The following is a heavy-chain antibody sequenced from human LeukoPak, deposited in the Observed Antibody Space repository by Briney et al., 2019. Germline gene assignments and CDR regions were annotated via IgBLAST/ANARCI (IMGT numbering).Heavy chain of an antibody. CDR3: AKDGGSDPDSFDI. V-gene: IGHV3-23*01. Sequence: PGGSLRLSCAASGFTFSSYAMSWVRQAPGKGLEWVSAISGSGGSTYYADSVKGRFTISRDNTKNSLYLQMNGLRAEDTAVYYCAKDGGSDPDSFDIWGQGTMVTVSS. CDR2: ISGSGGST. D-gene: IGHD2-15*01. CDR1: GFTFSSYA. J-gene: IGHJ3*02.